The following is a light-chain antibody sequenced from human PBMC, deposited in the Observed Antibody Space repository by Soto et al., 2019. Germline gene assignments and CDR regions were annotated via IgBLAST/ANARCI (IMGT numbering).Light chain of an antibody. J-gene: IGLJ3*02. V-gene: IGLV2-11*01. CDR3: CSYAGSHTWG. CDR2: DVD. CDR1: SSDVGDSDS. Sequence: QSALTQPRSVSGSFGQSVTISCTGTSSDVGDSDSVSWYQQHPGRAPKLMISDVDKRPSGVPDRFSGSKSGNTASLTISGLQSDDEADYYCCSYAGSHTWGFGGGTQLTVL.